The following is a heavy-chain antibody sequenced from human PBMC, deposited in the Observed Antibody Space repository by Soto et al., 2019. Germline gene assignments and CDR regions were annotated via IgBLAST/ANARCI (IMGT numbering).Heavy chain of an antibody. V-gene: IGHV3-74*01. J-gene: IGHJ3*01. Sequence: GGSLRLSCAASEFTFRSYWMHWVRQSPGKGLVWVSRISGDGSSTNYADSVKGRFTISRDNAKNTVYLQIDSLRAEDTAVYYCARTLPGTYGAFDLWGQGTMVTVSS. CDR2: ISGDGSST. CDR3: ARTLPGTYGAFDL. CDR1: EFTFRSYW. D-gene: IGHD1-7*01.